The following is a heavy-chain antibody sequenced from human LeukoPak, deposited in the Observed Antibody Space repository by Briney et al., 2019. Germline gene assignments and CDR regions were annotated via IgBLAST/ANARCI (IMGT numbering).Heavy chain of an antibody. CDR1: GYTFTSYD. J-gene: IGHJ6*03. Sequence: ASVTVSCKASGYTFTSYDINWVRQATGQGLEWMGWMNPNSGNTGYAQKFQGRVTMTRNTSISTAYMELSSLRSEDTAVYYCARGFRIVVVPAAKGVYYYMDVWGKGTTVTVSS. V-gene: IGHV1-8*01. CDR3: ARGFRIVVVPAAKGVYYYMDV. D-gene: IGHD2-2*01. CDR2: MNPNSGNT.